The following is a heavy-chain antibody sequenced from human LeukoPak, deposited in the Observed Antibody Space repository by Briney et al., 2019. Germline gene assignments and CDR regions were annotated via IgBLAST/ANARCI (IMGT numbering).Heavy chain of an antibody. D-gene: IGHD6-6*01. CDR1: GGSISSYY. V-gene: IGHV4-59*01. CDR3: ARVDPDSSSTLEVFDY. CDR2: IYYSGST. J-gene: IGHJ4*02. Sequence: SETLSLTCTVSGGSISSYYWSWIRQPPGKGLEWIGYIYYSGSTNYNPSLKSRVIISVDTSKNQFSLKLSSVTAADTAVYYCARVDPDSSSTLEVFDYWGQGTLVTVSS.